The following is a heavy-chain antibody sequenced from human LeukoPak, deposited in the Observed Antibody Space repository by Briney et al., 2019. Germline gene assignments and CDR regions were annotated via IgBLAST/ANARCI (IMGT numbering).Heavy chain of an antibody. CDR3: AKVWRMVAAAFPDY. CDR1: GFTFSSYW. D-gene: IGHD6-13*01. Sequence: GGSLRLSCAASGFTFSSYWMHWVRQAPGKGLEWVSAISGSGGSTYYADSVKGRFTISRDNSKNTLYLQMNSLRAEDTAVYYLAKVWRMVAAAFPDYWGQGALVTVSS. J-gene: IGHJ4*02. V-gene: IGHV3-23*01. CDR2: ISGSGGST.